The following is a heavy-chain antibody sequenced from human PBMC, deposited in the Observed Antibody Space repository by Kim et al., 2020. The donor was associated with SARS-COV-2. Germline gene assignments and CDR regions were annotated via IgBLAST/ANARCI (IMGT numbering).Heavy chain of an antibody. Sequence: SETLSLTCTVSGGSISSSSYYWGWIRQPPGKGLEWIGSIYYSGSTYYNPSLKSRVTISVDTSKNQFSLKLSSVTAADTAVYYCAREGYSSGWYDYWGQGTLVTVSS. CDR1: GGSISSSSYY. J-gene: IGHJ4*02. D-gene: IGHD6-19*01. CDR2: IYYSGST. CDR3: AREGYSSGWYDY. V-gene: IGHV4-39*02.